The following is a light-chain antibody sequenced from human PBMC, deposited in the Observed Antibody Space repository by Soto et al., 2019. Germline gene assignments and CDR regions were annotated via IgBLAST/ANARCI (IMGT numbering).Light chain of an antibody. CDR1: TSDIGHYNY. V-gene: IGLV2-14*01. J-gene: IGLJ3*02. CDR2: EVS. Sequence: QSVLTQPASVSGSPGQSVTISCTATTSDIGHYNYVSWYQQHPGKAPKLVIYEVSNRPLGVSSRYSGSKSGNTASLTISGLQAEDEADYYCSSYRSTITVFGGGTQLTVL. CDR3: SSYRSTITV.